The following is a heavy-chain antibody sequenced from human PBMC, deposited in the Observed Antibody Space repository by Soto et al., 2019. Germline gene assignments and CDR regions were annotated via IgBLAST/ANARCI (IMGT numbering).Heavy chain of an antibody. CDR2: IIPIFGTA. D-gene: IGHD5-18*01. CDR1: GGTFSSYA. J-gene: IGHJ6*02. Sequence: ASVKVSCKASGGTFSSYAISWVRQAPGQGLEWMGGIIPIFGTANYAQKFQGRVTITADESTSTAYMKLSSLRSEDTAVYYCARVDTAMVTIYYYGMDVWGQGTTVTVSS. V-gene: IGHV1-69*13. CDR3: ARVDTAMVTIYYYGMDV.